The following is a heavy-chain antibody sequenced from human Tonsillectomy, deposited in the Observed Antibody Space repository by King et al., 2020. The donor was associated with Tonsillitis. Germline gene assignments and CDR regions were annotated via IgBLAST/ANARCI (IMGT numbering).Heavy chain of an antibody. Sequence: VQLVESGGGLVQPGGSRRLSCVASGFAFSNYVMSWVRQAPGKGLEWVSGTSGGGGSRYYADSVRGRFTISRDNSDNTLYLEMSSLRADDTAIYYCAHGLANYYDSSGEYFQHWGQGTLVVVSS. CDR3: AHGLANYYDSSGEYFQH. D-gene: IGHD3-22*01. CDR1: GFAFSNYV. J-gene: IGHJ1*01. CDR2: TSGGGGSR. V-gene: IGHV3-23*04.